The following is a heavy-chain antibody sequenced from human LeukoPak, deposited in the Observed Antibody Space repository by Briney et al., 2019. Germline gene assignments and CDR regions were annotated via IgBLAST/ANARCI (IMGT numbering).Heavy chain of an antibody. CDR3: ARVWGNDVSCYYYGMDV. CDR2: IYYSGST. Sequence: SETLSLTCTVSGGSISSYYWSWIRQPPGKGLEWIGYIYYSGSTNYNPSLKSRVTISVDTSKNQFSLKLSSVTAADTAVYYCARVWGNDVSCYYYGMDVWGQGTTVTVS. J-gene: IGHJ6*02. D-gene: IGHD1-1*01. CDR1: GGSISSYY. V-gene: IGHV4-59*01.